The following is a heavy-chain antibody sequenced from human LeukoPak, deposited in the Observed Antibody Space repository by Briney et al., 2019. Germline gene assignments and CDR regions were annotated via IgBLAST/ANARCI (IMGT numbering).Heavy chain of an antibody. CDR3: ASLYCTRTSCYLTDP. CDR2: ISYTGST. CDR1: GGSVSSGSYH. D-gene: IGHD2-2*01. Sequence: SETLSLTCTVSGGSVSSGSYHWSWIRQPPGKGLEWIGYISYTGSTNYNPSLKRRVTISVDTSKNQFSLKLSSVTAADTALYYCASLYCTRTSCYLTDPWGQGTLVTVSS. V-gene: IGHV4-61*01. J-gene: IGHJ5*02.